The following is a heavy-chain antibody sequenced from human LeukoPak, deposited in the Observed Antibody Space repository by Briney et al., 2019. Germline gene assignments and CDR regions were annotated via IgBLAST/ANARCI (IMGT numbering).Heavy chain of an antibody. J-gene: IGHJ5*02. CDR3: AREWEVITFGGVIVSYFDP. Sequence: GGSLTLSCAASRFTFTTYWMSWVRQAPRKGLEWVANIKGDGSEKSYVDSVKGRFAISRDNAKNSLYLQMNSLRAEDTAVYYCAREWEVITFGGVIVSYFDPWGQGTLVTVSS. D-gene: IGHD3-16*02. CDR1: RFTFTTYW. CDR2: IKGDGSEK. V-gene: IGHV3-7*01.